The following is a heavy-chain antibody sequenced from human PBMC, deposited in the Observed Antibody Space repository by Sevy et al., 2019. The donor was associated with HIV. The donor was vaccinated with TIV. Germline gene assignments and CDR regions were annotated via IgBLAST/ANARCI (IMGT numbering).Heavy chain of an antibody. J-gene: IGHJ4*02. V-gene: IGHV1-2*02. CDR2: INPNSGGT. CDR1: GYTFTGYY. D-gene: IGHD6-19*01. CDR3: ARASFRSGWYQTGFDY. Sequence: ASVKVSCKASGYTFTGYYMHWVRQAPGQGLEWMGWINPNSGGTNYAQKFQGRVTMTRDTSISTAYMELSRLRSDDTAVYYCARASFRSGWYQTGFDYWGQGTLVTVSS.